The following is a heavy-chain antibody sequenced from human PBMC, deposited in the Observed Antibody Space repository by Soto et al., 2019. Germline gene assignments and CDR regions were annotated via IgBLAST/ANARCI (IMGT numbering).Heavy chain of an antibody. CDR2: MYSTGTT. D-gene: IGHD6-13*01. V-gene: IGHV4-4*07. CDR3: ARDGTYTSGWYNFDL. Sequence: SETLSLTCTVSGDSISTYFWSWIRQPAGKGLEWIGRMYSTGTTNYNPSLKSRVSMSIDMSKNQFSLKLRSVTAADTAVYYCARDGTYTSGWYNFDLWGPGTLVTVS. J-gene: IGHJ4*02. CDR1: GDSISTYF.